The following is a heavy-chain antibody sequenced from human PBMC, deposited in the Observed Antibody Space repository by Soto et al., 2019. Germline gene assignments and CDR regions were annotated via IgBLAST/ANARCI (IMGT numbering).Heavy chain of an antibody. CDR3: ARGRYGDY. D-gene: IGHD1-1*01. CDR1: GYDFTTYG. V-gene: IGHV1-18*01. J-gene: IGHJ4*02. Sequence: QVHLVQSGAEVKKPGASVKVSCKGSGYDFTTYGITWVRQAPGQGLEWMGWISAHNGNTDYAQKLQGRVTVTRDTSKSTAYMELRSLRSDDTAMYYCARGRYGDYWGQGALVTVSS. CDR2: ISAHNGNT.